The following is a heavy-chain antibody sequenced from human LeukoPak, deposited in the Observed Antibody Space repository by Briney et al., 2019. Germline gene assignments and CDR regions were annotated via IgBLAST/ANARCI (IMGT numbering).Heavy chain of an antibody. CDR3: AKDRFPSARYFDL. D-gene: IGHD3-3*01. Sequence: GGSLRLSCAASGFTFDDYAMHWVRQAPGKGLEWVSGISWNSGSIGYADSVKGRFTISRDNAKNSLYLQMNSLRAEDTALYYCAKDRFPSARYFDLWGRGTLVTVSS. V-gene: IGHV3-9*01. CDR2: ISWNSGSI. CDR1: GFTFDDYA. J-gene: IGHJ2*01.